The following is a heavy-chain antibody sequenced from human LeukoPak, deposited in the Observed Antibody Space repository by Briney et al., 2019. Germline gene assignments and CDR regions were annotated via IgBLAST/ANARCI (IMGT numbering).Heavy chain of an antibody. J-gene: IGHJ4*02. V-gene: IGHV4-39*01. CDR3: ARSRDTYYYGSGSYYSFDY. CDR2: IYYSGST. Sequence: KPSETLSLTCTVSGGSISSSSYYWGWIRQPPGKGLEWIGSIYYSGSTYYNPSLKSRVTISVDTSKNQFSLKLSSVTAADTAVYYCARSRDTYYYGSGSYYSFDYWGQGTLVTVSS. CDR1: GGSISSSSYY. D-gene: IGHD3-10*01.